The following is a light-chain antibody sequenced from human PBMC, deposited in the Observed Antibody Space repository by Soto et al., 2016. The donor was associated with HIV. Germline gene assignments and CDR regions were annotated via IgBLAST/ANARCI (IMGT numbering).Light chain of an antibody. CDR3: LQDYDRPYT. V-gene: IGKV1-33*01. J-gene: IGKJ2*01. CDR1: QDIRNY. CDR2: DAS. Sequence: DIQMTQSPSSLSASVGDRVTITCQASQDIRNYLNWYQQKPGKAPKVLIYDASNLETGVPSRFSGSGSGTDFTFTISSLQPEDSASYFCLQDYDRPYTFGQGTKLEIK.